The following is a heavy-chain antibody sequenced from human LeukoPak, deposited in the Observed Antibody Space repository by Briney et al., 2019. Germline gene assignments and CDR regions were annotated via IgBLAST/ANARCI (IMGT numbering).Heavy chain of an antibody. CDR2: IRQDGSEK. Sequence: PGGALRLSCAASGFTFSSYWMSWLRQAPGKGPEWVANIRQDGSEKYYMDSVKGRFTISRDNAKKSLYLQMNSLRADDTAMYYCARDFSAQVPVTIHDNWFDPWGQGTLVIVSS. V-gene: IGHV3-7*01. CDR3: ARDFSAQVPVTIHDNWFDP. D-gene: IGHD2-2*01. J-gene: IGHJ5*02. CDR1: GFTFSSYW.